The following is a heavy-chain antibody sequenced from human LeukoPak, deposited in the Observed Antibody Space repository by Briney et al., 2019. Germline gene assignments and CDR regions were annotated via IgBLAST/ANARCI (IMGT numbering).Heavy chain of an antibody. CDR3: STLTSRGLSDS. CDR1: GFTFNNAW. CDR2: IKSKADGETI. D-gene: IGHD1-20*01. V-gene: IGHV3-15*07. Sequence: GGSLRLSCVGSGFTFNNAWMNWVRQAPGKGLEWVGRIKSKADGETIDYAAPVKGRFTFSRDDSKNMLYLQMNSLKSEDTAVYYCSTLTSRGLSDSWGQGTLVTVSS. J-gene: IGHJ4*02.